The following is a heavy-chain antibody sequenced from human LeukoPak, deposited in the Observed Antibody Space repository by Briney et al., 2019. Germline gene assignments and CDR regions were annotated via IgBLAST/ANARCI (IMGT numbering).Heavy chain of an antibody. D-gene: IGHD3-10*01. Sequence: SETLSLTCTVSGGSISSTGYYWGWIRQPPGKGLEWIGSIYYSGSTYDNPSLKSRVTISVDKSKNQFSLKLSPVTAADTAVYYCTRRSGGLPSDYWGQGTLVTVSS. CDR3: TRRSGGLPSDY. CDR2: IYYSGST. J-gene: IGHJ4*02. V-gene: IGHV4-39*01. CDR1: GGSISSTGYY.